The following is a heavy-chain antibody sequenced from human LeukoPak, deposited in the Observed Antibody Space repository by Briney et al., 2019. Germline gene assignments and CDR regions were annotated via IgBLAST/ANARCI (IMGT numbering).Heavy chain of an antibody. CDR1: GFTFSSYS. CDR3: ARDPGGFLEWLHAFDI. J-gene: IGHJ3*02. CDR2: ISSSSSTI. Sequence: QAGGSLRLSCAASGFTFSSYSMNWVRQAPGKGLEWVSYISSSSSTIYYADSVKGRFTISRDNAKNSLYLQMNSLRAEDTAVYYCARDPGGFLEWLHAFDIWGQGTMVTVSS. D-gene: IGHD3-3*01. V-gene: IGHV3-48*01.